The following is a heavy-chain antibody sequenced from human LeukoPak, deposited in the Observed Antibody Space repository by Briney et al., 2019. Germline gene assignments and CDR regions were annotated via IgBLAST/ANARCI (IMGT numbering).Heavy chain of an antibody. CDR2: ISTGGSTI. D-gene: IGHD6-6*01. J-gene: IGHJ5*02. Sequence: GGSLRLSCAASGFTFSDYYMSWIRQAPGKGLEWVSYISTGGSTIYYADSVRGRFTISRDNTKNSLFLQMNSLRVKDTAIYYCARDVGTSSNWYDPWGQGTLVTVSS. CDR1: GFTFSDYY. CDR3: ARDVGTSSNWYDP. V-gene: IGHV3-11*04.